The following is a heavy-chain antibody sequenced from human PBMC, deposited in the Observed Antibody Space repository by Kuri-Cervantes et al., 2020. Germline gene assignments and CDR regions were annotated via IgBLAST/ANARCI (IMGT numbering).Heavy chain of an antibody. CDR3: ARGGSGYYYDSSGYYYAVY. CDR1: GGSISSYY. J-gene: IGHJ4*02. D-gene: IGHD3-22*01. Sequence: SETLSLTCTVSGGSISSYYWSWIRQPPGKGMEWIGYIYYSGSTYYNPSLKSRVTISVDTSKNQFSLKLSSVTAADTAVYYCARGGSGYYYDSSGYYYAVYWGQGTLVTVSS. CDR2: IYYSGST. V-gene: IGHV4-59*08.